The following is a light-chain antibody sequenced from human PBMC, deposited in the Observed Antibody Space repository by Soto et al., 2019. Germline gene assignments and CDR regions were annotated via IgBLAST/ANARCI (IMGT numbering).Light chain of an antibody. V-gene: IGLV1-44*01. Sequence: QSVLTQPPSASGTPGQRVTISCSGSSSNIGSNTVNWYQQLPGTAPKHLIYSNNQRPSGVPDRFSGSKSGTSASLAISGLQAEDEADYYCAAWDDSLNAFYVFGTGTKRTVL. CDR1: SSNIGSNT. CDR3: AAWDDSLNAFYV. J-gene: IGLJ1*01. CDR2: SNN.